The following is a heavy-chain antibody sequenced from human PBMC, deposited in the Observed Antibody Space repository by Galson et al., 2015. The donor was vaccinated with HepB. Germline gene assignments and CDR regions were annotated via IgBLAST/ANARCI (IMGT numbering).Heavy chain of an antibody. V-gene: IGHV3-33*01. J-gene: IGHJ6*01. D-gene: IGHD4-11*01. CDR1: GFNLNSYG. CDR2: IWYDEGHK. CDR3: ARSYSNSHGLDV. Sequence: LRLSCATSGFNLNSYGIHWVRQAPGKGLEWVAVIWYDEGHKYYADSVKGRCTISRDSSQDTLYLQMNSLRVEDAAVYYCARSYSNSHGLDVWGQGTTVTVSS.